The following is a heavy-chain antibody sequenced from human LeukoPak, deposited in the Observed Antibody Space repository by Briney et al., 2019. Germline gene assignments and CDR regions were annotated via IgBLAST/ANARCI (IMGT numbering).Heavy chain of an antibody. CDR3: ARNYGVETEASHYFDY. CDR2: INHSGST. CDR1: GGSFSGYY. Sequence: SETLSLTCAVYGGSFSGYYWSWIRQPPGKGLEWIGEINHSGSTNYNPSLKSRVTISVDTSKNQFSLKLSSVTAADTAVYYCARNYGVETEASHYFDYWGQGTLVTVSS. D-gene: IGHD4-17*01. J-gene: IGHJ4*02. V-gene: IGHV4-34*01.